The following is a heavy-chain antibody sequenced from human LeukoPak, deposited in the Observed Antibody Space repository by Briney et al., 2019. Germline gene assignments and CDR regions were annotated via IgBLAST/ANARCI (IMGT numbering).Heavy chain of an antibody. J-gene: IGHJ6*02. CDR1: GYTFTGYY. CDR2: INPNSGGT. CDR3: ARGAVVGAPRTYYYGMDV. D-gene: IGHD1-26*01. Sequence: ASVKVSCKASGYTFTGYYMHWVRQAPGQGLEWMGWINPNSGGTNYAQKFQGRVTMTRDTSINTASMELSRLRSDDTAVYYCARGAVVGAPRTYYYGMDVWGQGTTVTVSS. V-gene: IGHV1-2*02.